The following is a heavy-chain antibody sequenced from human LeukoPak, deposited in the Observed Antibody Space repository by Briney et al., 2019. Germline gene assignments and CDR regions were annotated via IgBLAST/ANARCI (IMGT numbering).Heavy chain of an antibody. V-gene: IGHV3-23*01. J-gene: IGHJ4*02. Sequence: PGGSLRLSCIASGFTLSSYEMSWIRQAPGKGLEWVSSVDYSSGDTHYADSVMGRFTISRDNSKNTLYLQLNSLSADDTAVYYCAWNSGWYGVSWGQGTLVTVSS. D-gene: IGHD6-19*01. CDR3: AWNSGWYGVS. CDR2: VDYSSGDT. CDR1: GFTLSSYE.